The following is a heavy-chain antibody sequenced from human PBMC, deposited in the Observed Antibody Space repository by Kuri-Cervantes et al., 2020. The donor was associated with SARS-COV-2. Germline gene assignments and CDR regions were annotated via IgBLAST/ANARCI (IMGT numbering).Heavy chain of an antibody. V-gene: IGHV3-13*04. J-gene: IGHJ3*02. D-gene: IGHD1-1*01. CDR1: GFTFSSYD. CDR2: IGTAGDT. CDR3: ARGDVQSGVDAFDI. Sequence: GESLKISCAASGFTFSSYDMHWVRQATGRGLEWVSAIGTAGDTYYPGSVKGRFTISRENAKNSLYLQMNSLRARDTAVYYCARGDVQSGVDAFDIWGQGTMVTVSS.